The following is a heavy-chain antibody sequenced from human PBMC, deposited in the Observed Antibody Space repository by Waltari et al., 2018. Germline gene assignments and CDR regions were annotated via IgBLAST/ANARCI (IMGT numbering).Heavy chain of an antibody. CDR3: ASGQWPDPFDY. Sequence: EVQLLESGGALVQPGASLRLSCTASGLMFSDYAMSWVRQAPGKGLEWVSAIGESDASAYYAENLKGRFIISRDNSKNTLSLQMSSLTAEDTALYYCASGQWPDPFDYWGQGTQVTVST. V-gene: IGHV3-23*01. J-gene: IGHJ4*02. CDR1: GLMFSDYA. D-gene: IGHD6-19*01. CDR2: IGESDASA.